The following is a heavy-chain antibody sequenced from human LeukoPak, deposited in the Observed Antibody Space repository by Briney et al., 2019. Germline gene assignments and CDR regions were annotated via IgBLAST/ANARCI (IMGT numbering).Heavy chain of an antibody. Sequence: SVKVSCKASGGTFSSYAISWVRQAPGQGLEWMGGIIPIFGTANYAQKFQGRVTVTADESTSTAYMELSSLRSEDTAVYYCARDGDTADAFDIWGQGTMVTVSS. CDR1: GGTFSSYA. CDR3: ARDGDTADAFDI. CDR2: IIPIFGTA. D-gene: IGHD5-18*01. V-gene: IGHV1-69*13. J-gene: IGHJ3*02.